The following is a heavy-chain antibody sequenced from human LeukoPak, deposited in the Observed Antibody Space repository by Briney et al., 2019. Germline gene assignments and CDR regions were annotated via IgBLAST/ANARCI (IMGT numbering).Heavy chain of an antibody. V-gene: IGHV1-69*04. D-gene: IGHD3-22*01. J-gene: IGHJ1*01. CDR1: GGTFSSYA. CDR3: ARHRSYYDSSGYTEYFQH. Sequence: ASVTVSCKASGGTFSSYAISWVRQAPGQGLEWMGRIIPILGIANYAQKFQGRVTIAADKSTSTAYMELSSLRSEDTAVYYCARHRSYYDSSGYTEYFQHWGQGTLVTVSS. CDR2: IIPILGIA.